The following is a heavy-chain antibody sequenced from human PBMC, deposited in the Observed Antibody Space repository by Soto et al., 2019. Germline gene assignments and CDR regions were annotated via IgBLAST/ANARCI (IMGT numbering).Heavy chain of an antibody. CDR1: GGNVSNFA. Sequence: GYAGNVSCKAFGGNVSNFAISWVLQAPGQGLEWMGGIIPVFGTPNYSQKFQDRSTITADESASTAYMELSNLGSKDTAVYYCASGRDGYFYFEYWGQGTLVTASS. CDR2: IIPVFGTP. J-gene: IGHJ4*02. D-gene: IGHD3-22*01. V-gene: IGHV1-69*13. CDR3: ASGRDGYFYFEY.